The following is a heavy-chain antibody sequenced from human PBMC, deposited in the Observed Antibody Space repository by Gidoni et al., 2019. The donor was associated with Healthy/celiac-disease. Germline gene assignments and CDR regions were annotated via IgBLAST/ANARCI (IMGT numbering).Heavy chain of an antibody. V-gene: IGHV3-15*01. CDR1: GFTFSNAW. Sequence: EVQLVASGGGLVKPGGSLRLSWAASGFTFSNAWMSWVRQAPGKGLEWVGRIKSKTDGGTTDYAAPVKGRFTISRDDSKNTLYLQMNSLKTEDTAVYYCTTNYYDSSGPRGDLWGQGTMVTVSS. CDR3: TTNYYDSSGPRGDL. CDR2: IKSKTDGGTT. J-gene: IGHJ3*01. D-gene: IGHD3-22*01.